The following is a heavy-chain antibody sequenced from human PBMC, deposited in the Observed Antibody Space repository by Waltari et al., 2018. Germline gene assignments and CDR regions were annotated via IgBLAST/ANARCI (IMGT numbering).Heavy chain of an antibody. CDR2: IRRKAYGETT. V-gene: IGHV3-49*04. J-gene: IGHJ5*02. D-gene: IGHD4-17*01. CDR1: GFTFVDYS. Sequence: DVQLAESGGGLVQPGRSLRLSCTTSGFTFVDYSMNWVRQAPGQGMWWVGFIRRKAYGETTDYAASVRGRFTISRDDSKSIAYLQMNSLKTEDTAIYFCARDLMYGEHPLFDRWGQGTLVTVSS. CDR3: ARDLMYGEHPLFDR.